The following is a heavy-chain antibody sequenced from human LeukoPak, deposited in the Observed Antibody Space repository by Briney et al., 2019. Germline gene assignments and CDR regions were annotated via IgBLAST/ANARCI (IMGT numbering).Heavy chain of an antibody. Sequence: GGSLRLSCAASGFTFSSYAMSWVRQAPGKGLEWVSAISGSDGSTYYADSVKGRFTISRDNSNNTLYLQTNRLRVDDAVVYYCAGDASYYGSGNYFWGQGTLVTVSS. CDR1: GFTFSSYA. CDR2: ISGSDGST. J-gene: IGHJ4*02. V-gene: IGHV3-23*01. CDR3: AGDASYYGSGNYF. D-gene: IGHD3-10*01.